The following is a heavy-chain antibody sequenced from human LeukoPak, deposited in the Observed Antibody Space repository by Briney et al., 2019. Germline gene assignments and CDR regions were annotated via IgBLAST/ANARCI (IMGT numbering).Heavy chain of an antibody. J-gene: IGHJ4*02. V-gene: IGHV3-9*01. D-gene: IGHD5-18*01. Sequence: GGSLRLSCAASGFTFDDYAMHWVRQAPGKGLEWVSGISWNSGSIGYADSVKGRFTISRDNAKNSLYLQMNSLRAEDTALYYCAKDRVGYSYGYSFDYWGQGTLVTVSS. CDR3: AKDRVGYSYGYSFDY. CDR1: GFTFDDYA. CDR2: ISWNSGSI.